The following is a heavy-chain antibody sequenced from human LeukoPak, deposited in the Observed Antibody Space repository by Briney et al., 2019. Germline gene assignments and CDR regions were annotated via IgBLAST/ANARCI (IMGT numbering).Heavy chain of an antibody. CDR3: ARERGGNGSGSYADYYYYMDV. D-gene: IGHD3-10*01. CDR2: ISYDGSNK. V-gene: IGHV3-30*04. J-gene: IGHJ6*03. CDR1: GFTFSSYA. Sequence: GGSLRLSCAASGFTFSSYAMHWVRQAPGKGLEWVAVISYDGSNKYYADSVKGRFTISRDNSKNTLYLQMNSLRAEDTAVYYCARERGGNGSGSYADYYYYMDVWGKGTTVTVSS.